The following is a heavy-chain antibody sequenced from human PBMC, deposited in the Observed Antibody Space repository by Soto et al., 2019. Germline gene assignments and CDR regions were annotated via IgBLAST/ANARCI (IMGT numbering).Heavy chain of an antibody. D-gene: IGHD3-10*01. CDR3: ARGLFTSTLSQQPEDY. Sequence: ASVQVSCKASGYTFSSYDINWVRQATGQGLEGMGWMNPNSGNTGYAQKFQGRVTITRNTSISTAYMDLSSLRTVVTAVYYGARGLFTSTLSQQPEDYWGQGSLVTVGS. CDR1: GYTFSSYD. CDR2: MNPNSGNT. J-gene: IGHJ4*02. V-gene: IGHV1-8*01.